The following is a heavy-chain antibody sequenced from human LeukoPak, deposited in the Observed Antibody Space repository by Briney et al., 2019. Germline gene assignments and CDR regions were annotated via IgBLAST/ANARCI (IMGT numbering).Heavy chain of an antibody. CDR2: IYSGGST. Sequence: GGSLRLSCAASGFTVSSNYMSWVRQAPGKGLEWASVIYSGGSTYYADSVKGRFTISRDNSKNTLYLQMNSLRAEDTAVYYCARDAYYYDSSGYYKSNDYWGQGTLVTVSS. CDR1: GFTVSSNY. J-gene: IGHJ4*02. V-gene: IGHV3-53*01. D-gene: IGHD3-22*01. CDR3: ARDAYYYDSSGYYKSNDY.